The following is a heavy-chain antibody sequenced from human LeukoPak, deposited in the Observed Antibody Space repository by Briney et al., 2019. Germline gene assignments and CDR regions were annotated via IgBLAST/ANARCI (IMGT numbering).Heavy chain of an antibody. CDR3: ARNPYSSGWLTHFDY. CDR1: GYTFTSYA. J-gene: IGHJ4*02. CDR2: INAGNGNT. V-gene: IGHV1-3*01. D-gene: IGHD6-19*01. Sequence: EASVKVSCKASGYTFTSYAIHWVRQAPGQRLEWMGWINAGNGNTKYSQKFQGRVTVTRDTSASTAYMELSSLRFEDTAVYYCARNPYSSGWLTHFDYWGQGTLVTVSS.